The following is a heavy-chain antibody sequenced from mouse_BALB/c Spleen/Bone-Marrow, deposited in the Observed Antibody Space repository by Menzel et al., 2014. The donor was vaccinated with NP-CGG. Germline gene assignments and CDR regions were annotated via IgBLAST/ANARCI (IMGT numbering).Heavy chain of an antibody. CDR3: ARDYDYDY. Sequence: VQLQQSGGGLVQPGGSLKLSCAASGFTFGSYGMSWVRQTPDKRLELVATINSNGGSTYYPDSVKGRFTISRDNAKNTLYLQMSSLKSEDTAMYYCARDYDYDYWGQGTTLTVSS. V-gene: IGHV5-6-3*01. CDR1: GFTFGSYG. J-gene: IGHJ2*01. D-gene: IGHD2-4*01. CDR2: INSNGGST.